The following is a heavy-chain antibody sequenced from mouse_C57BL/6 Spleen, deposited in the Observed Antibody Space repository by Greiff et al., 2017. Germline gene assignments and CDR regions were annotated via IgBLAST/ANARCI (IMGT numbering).Heavy chain of an antibody. V-gene: IGHV1-53*01. J-gene: IGHJ1*03. CDR1: GYTFTSYW. D-gene: IGHD2-3*01. CDR3: ARHDGYYGYFDV. CDR2: INPSNGGT. Sequence: QVQLKQPGTELVKPGASVKLSCKASGYTFTSYWMHWVKQRPGQGLEWIGNINPSNGGTNYNEKFKSKATLTVDKSSSTAYMQLSSLTSEDSAVYYCARHDGYYGYFDVWGTGTTVTVSS.